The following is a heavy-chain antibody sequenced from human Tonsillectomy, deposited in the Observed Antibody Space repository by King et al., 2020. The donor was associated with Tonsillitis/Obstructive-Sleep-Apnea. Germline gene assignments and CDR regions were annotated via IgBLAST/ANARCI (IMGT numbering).Heavy chain of an antibody. CDR3: ARRGDFWSGYHYPIYY. CDR2: IYPGDSDT. J-gene: IGHJ4*02. V-gene: IGHV5-51*01. CDR1: GYSFTSYW. Sequence: VQLLQSGAEVKKPGESLKISCKGSGYSFTSYWIGWVRQMPGKGLEWMGIIYPGDSDTRYSPSFQGQVTISADKSISTAYLQWSSLKASDTAMYYCARRGDFWSGYHYPIYYWGQGTLVTVSS. D-gene: IGHD3-3*01.